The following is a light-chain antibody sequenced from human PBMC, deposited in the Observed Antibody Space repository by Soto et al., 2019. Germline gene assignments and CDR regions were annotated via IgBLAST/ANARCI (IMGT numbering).Light chain of an antibody. J-gene: IGLJ2*01. CDR2: YDS. V-gene: IGLV3-21*04. CDR1: SIGSYS. Sequence: SYELTQPPSVSVAPGETARITCGGNSIGSYSVHWYQQRPGQAPVLVIKYDSDRPSGISERFSGSNSGNTATLTISRVEAGDEADYYCQVWDSSSDPRVFGGGTKLTVL. CDR3: QVWDSSSDPRV.